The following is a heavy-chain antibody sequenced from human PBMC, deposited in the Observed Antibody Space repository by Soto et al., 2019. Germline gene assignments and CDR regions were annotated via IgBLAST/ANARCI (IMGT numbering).Heavy chain of an antibody. D-gene: IGHD7-27*01. CDR1: GYTFSNYA. CDR3: ERYLNLGLVAE. V-gene: IGHV1-18*04. Sequence: QVQLVESVAEVKKPRASVKFSCKASGYTFSNYASSWVRQAPGQGLEWMGWISAYNGNTKSAQKSHGRVTMTIDPSTRTDYMELRSLRSDDSAVYYWERYLNLGLVAEWGQGTLFTVCS. CDR2: ISAYNGNT. J-gene: IGHJ4*02.